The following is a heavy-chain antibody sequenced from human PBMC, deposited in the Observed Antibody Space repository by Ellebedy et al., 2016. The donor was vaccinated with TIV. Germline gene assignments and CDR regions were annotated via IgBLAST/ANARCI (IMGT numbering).Heavy chain of an antibody. D-gene: IGHD3-10*01. V-gene: IGHV1-2*02. CDR2: VNLNSGDA. J-gene: IGHJ4*02. Sequence: GESLKISCKASGHTLTSYYMNWVRQAPGQGLEWMGWVNLNSGDANFAPKFKDRVTMTRDTSISTAYMELSRLRSDDTAFYFCARDPIVRGGGLIDWGQGTLVTVSS. CDR1: GHTLTSYY. CDR3: ARDPIVRGGGLID.